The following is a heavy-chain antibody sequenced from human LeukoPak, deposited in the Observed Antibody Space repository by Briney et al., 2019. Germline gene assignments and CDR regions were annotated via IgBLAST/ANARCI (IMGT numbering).Heavy chain of an antibody. J-gene: IGHJ1*01. D-gene: IGHD3-22*01. CDR1: GFTFSSYG. CDR2: ISYDGSNK. Sequence: GGSLRLSCAASGFTFSSYGMHWVRQAPGKGLEWVAVISYDGSNKYYADSVKGRFTISRDNSKNTLYLQMNSLRAEDTAVYYCAKDPYPDSSKGGYFQHWGQGTLVTVSS. V-gene: IGHV3-30*18. CDR3: AKDPYPDSSKGGYFQH.